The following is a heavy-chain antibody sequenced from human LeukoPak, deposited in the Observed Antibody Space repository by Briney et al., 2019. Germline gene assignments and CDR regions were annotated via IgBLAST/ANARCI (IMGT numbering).Heavy chain of an antibody. J-gene: IGHJ5*02. CDR1: VASISSSTDY. CDR3: AGLIRPGWFDP. Sequence: SETLSLTCTVSVASISSSTDYWGWIRQPPGKGLEWIANIYYSGSTYYNPSLKSRVTISVDTSKNQFSLKLSSVTAADTDVYYCAGLIRPGWFDPWGQGTLVTVSS. D-gene: IGHD1-14*01. CDR2: IYYSGST. V-gene: IGHV4-39*01.